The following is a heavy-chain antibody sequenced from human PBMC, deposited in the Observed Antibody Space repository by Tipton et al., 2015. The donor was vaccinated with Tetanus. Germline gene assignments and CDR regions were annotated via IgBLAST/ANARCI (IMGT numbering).Heavy chain of an antibody. D-gene: IGHD1-14*01. V-gene: IGHV2-70*04. J-gene: IGHJ6*02. CDR3: ARTPNRVYGMDV. CDR2: IDWDDDK. CDR1: GFSLSTSGMR. Sequence: LVKPTQTLTLTCTFSGFSLSTSGMRVSWIRQPPGKALEWLARIDWDDDKFYSTSLKTRLTISKDTSKNQVVLTMTNMDPVDTATYYRARTPNRVYGMDVWGQGTTVTVSS.